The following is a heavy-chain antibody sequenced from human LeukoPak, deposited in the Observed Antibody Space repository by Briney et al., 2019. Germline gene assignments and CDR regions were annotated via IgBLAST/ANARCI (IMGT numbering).Heavy chain of an antibody. CDR2: ISSSSSYI. CDR3: ARDYGDPYYFDY. CDR1: GFTFSSYS. J-gene: IGHJ4*02. V-gene: IGHV3-21*01. D-gene: IGHD4-17*01. Sequence: GGSLRLSCAASGFTFSSYSMNWVRQAPGKGLEWVSSISSSSSYIYYADSVKGRFTISRDNARNSLYLQMNSLRAEDTAVYYCARDYGDPYYFDYWGQGTLVTVSS.